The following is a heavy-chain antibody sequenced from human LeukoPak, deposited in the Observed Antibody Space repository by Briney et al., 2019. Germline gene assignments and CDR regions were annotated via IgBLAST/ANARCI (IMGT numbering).Heavy chain of an antibody. J-gene: IGHJ4*02. V-gene: IGHV3-48*02. Sequence: QPGGSLRLSCAASGFTFSSYSMNWVRQAPGKGLEWLSYISSSSTIYYADSVKGRFTISRDNAKNSLYLQMNSLRDEDTAVYYCACDILTGYQYYFDYWGQGTLVTVSS. CDR3: ACDILTGYQYYFDY. CDR2: ISSSSTI. D-gene: IGHD3-9*01. CDR1: GFTFSSYS.